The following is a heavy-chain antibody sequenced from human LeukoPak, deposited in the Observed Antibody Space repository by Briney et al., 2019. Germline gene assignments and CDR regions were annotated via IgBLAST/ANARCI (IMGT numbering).Heavy chain of an antibody. CDR3: ARTDYYDISGSPRNFDY. D-gene: IGHD3-22*01. V-gene: IGHV4-34*01. CDR2: INHSRST. CDR1: AGSFSGYY. J-gene: IGHJ4*02. Sequence: PSETLSLTCSVYAGSFSGYYWSWIRQPPGKELEWIGEINHSRSTNNNPSLKSRVTISVDTSKNQYSLKLSSVTAADTAVYFCARTDYYDISGSPRNFDYWGQGTLVTVSS.